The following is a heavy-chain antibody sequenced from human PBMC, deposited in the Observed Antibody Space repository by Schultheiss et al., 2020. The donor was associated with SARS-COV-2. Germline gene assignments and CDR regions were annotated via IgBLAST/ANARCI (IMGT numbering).Heavy chain of an antibody. D-gene: IGHD2-15*01. V-gene: IGHV3-23*01. Sequence: GESLKISCAASGFTFSSYGMHWVRQAPGKGLEWVSAISGSGGSTYYADSVKGRFTISRDNSKNTLYLQMNSLRAEDTAVYYCAKDRYCRGGTCLRSYFDNWGQGTRVTVSS. CDR2: ISGSGGST. J-gene: IGHJ4*02. CDR1: GFTFSSYG. CDR3: AKDRYCRGGTCLRSYFDN.